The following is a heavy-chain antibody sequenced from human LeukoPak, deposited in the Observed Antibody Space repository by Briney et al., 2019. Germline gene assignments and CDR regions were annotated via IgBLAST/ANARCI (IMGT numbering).Heavy chain of an antibody. V-gene: IGHV3-23*01. CDR1: GFTFSSYG. J-gene: IGHJ4*02. CDR3: AKSTIVVVISYFDY. D-gene: IGHD3-22*01. CDR2: ISGSGVST. Sequence: GGTLRLSCAGSGFTFSSYGMSWVRQTPGKGLEWVSAISGSGVSTYYVDSVKGRFTISRDNSKNTLYLQMNGLRAEDTAVYYCAKSTIVVVISYFDYWSQGTLVSVSS.